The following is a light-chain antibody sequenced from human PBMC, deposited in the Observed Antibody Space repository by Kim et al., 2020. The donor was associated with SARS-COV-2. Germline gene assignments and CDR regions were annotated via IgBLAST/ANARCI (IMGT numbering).Light chain of an antibody. CDR3: QQLRTYPLT. CDR2: AAS. CDR1: QGISSY. Sequence: IQLTQSPSSLSASVGDRVTITCRASQGISSYLAWYQEEAGKAPKLLIYAASTLQSGVPSRFSGSGSGTDFTLTISSLQPEDFATYFCQQLRTYPLTFGGGTKVDIK. V-gene: IGKV1-9*01. J-gene: IGKJ4*01.